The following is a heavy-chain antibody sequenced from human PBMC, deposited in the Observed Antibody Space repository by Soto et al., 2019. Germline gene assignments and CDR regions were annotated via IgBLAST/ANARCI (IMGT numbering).Heavy chain of an antibody. J-gene: IGHJ6*02. CDR3: ARDAHPDYYYYGMDV. Sequence: QVQLQESGPGLVKPSATLSLTCTVSGGSVSSGSYYWSWIRQPPGKGLEWIGYIYYSGSTNYNPSFKSRVTISVDTSKNQFSLKLSSVTAADTAVYYCARDAHPDYYYYGMDVWGQGTTVTVSS. CDR1: GGSVSSGSYY. V-gene: IGHV4-61*01. CDR2: IYYSGST.